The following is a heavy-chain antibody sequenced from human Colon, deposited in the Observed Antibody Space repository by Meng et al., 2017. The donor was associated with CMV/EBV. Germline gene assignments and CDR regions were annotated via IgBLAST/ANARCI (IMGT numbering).Heavy chain of an antibody. Sequence: VPLGQSCAGAKKPAPSLKSSFQTSGFSFTCYYVQLVRKAPGPGLECMGLIIPKSGGTNYGQKFQGRVTMTSDTSTSTAYIELSILTSPDTAVYYCAKQEIPRAGSSFNYWGQGTLVTVSS. D-gene: IGHD3-10*01. CDR1: GFSFTCYY. V-gene: IGHV1-2*02. CDR2: IIPKSGGT. J-gene: IGHJ4*02. CDR3: AKQEIPRAGSSFNY.